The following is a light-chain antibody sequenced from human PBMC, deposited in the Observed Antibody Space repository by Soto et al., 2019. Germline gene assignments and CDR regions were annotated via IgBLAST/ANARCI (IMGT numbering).Light chain of an antibody. CDR1: SGHSTYI. Sequence: QPVLTQSSSASASLGSSVKLTCTLSSGHSTYIIAWHQQQPGKAPRSLMKLERSGSYNKGSGVPDRFSGSSSGADRYLTISNVQSEDEADYYCETWGSNTVVFGGGTKVTVL. CDR2: LERSGSY. V-gene: IGLV4-60*03. J-gene: IGLJ2*01. CDR3: ETWGSNTVV.